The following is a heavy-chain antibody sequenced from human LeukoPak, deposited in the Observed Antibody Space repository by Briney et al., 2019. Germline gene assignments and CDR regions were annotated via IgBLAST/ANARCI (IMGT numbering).Heavy chain of an antibody. J-gene: IGHJ4*02. V-gene: IGHV4-39*01. CDR2: IYYSGST. D-gene: IGHD1-26*01. Sequence: SETLSLTCTVSGGSVSSGSYYWGWIRQPPGKGLEWIGNIYYSGSTYYNPSLKSRVTISVETSKNQFSLKLSSVTAADTAVYYCASWGATHHYFDYWGQGTLVTVSS. CDR3: ASWGATHHYFDY. CDR1: GGSVSSGSYY.